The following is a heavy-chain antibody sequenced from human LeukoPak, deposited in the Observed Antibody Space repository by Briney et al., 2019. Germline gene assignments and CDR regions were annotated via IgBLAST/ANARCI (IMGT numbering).Heavy chain of an antibody. CDR1: GASMSSLY. Sequence: PSETLSLTCTVSGASMSSLYWSWIRQSPGKGLEWIGYIYSSGSTNYNPSLKSRVTISVDTSKSQFTLKLSSVTAADTAVYFCSRGGRWLQLGFDYWGRGTLVTVSS. CDR2: IYSSGST. CDR3: SRGGRWLQLGFDY. J-gene: IGHJ4*02. V-gene: IGHV4-59*11. D-gene: IGHD5-24*01.